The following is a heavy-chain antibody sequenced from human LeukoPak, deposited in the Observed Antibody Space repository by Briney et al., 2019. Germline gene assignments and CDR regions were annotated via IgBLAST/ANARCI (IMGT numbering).Heavy chain of an antibody. CDR3: AKAKDGFSGYDHLFDY. CDR2: FSYDGSTQ. CDR1: GFTFSTYA. V-gene: IGHV3-30-3*01. J-gene: IGHJ4*02. Sequence: PGGSLRLSCAGSGFTFSTYAMHWVRQAPGKGLEWVALFSYDGSTQRYADSEKGRFTISRDNSKNSLYLQMNSLRTEDTAVYYCAKAKDGFSGYDHLFDYWGQGTLVTVSS. D-gene: IGHD5-12*01.